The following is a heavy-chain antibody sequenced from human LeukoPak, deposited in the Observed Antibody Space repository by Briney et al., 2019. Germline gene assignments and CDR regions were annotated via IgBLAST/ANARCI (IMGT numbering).Heavy chain of an antibody. Sequence: PGGSLRLSCAASGFTFSSYSMNWVRQAPGKGLEWVSPISSSSGYIYYADSVKGRFTISRDNAKNSLYLQMNSLRAEDTAVYYCARDHVDWLVGRHNWFDPWGQGNLVTVSS. D-gene: IGHD3-9*01. CDR3: ARDHVDWLVGRHNWFDP. CDR1: GFTFSSYS. CDR2: ISSSSGYI. J-gene: IGHJ5*02. V-gene: IGHV3-21*01.